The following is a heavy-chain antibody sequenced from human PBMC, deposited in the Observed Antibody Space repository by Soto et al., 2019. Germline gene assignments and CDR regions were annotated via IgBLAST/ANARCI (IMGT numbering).Heavy chain of an antibody. Sequence: EVQLVESGGGLVQPGGSLRLSCAASGFTFSSYWLHWVRQVPGKGLVWVSRINGDGSNTSYAGSVEGRFTISRDNAKNTLYLQMNSLRAEDTAVYYCTRPFLYGLWRGMDVWGQGTTVTVSS. J-gene: IGHJ6*02. D-gene: IGHD3-10*01. CDR2: INGDGSNT. CDR3: TRPFLYGLWRGMDV. CDR1: GFTFSSYW. V-gene: IGHV3-74*01.